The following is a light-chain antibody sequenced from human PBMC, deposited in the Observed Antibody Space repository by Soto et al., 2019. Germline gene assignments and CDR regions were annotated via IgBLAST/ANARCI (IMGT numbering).Light chain of an antibody. Sequence: DIQMTQSPSTLSASVGDRVTITCRASQSISSWLGWYQQKPGKAPKLLIYDASSLESGVPSRFSGSGSGTEFTITISSLQPDDVATSYCQQYNSYSRLFTFGPGTKVYIK. CDR3: QQYNSYSRLFT. J-gene: IGKJ3*01. CDR2: DAS. CDR1: QSISSW. V-gene: IGKV1-5*01.